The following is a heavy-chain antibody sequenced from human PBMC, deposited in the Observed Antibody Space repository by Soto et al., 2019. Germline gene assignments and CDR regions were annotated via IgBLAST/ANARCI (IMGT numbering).Heavy chain of an antibody. CDR2: ISAYNGNT. J-gene: IGHJ4*02. CDR3: ARDLSWLDFDY. V-gene: IGHV1-18*01. D-gene: IGHD3-22*01. Sequence: GAPVEVSCKASGGTFSSYTISWVRQAPGQGLEWMGWISAYNGNTNYAQKLQGRVTMTTDTSTSTAYMELRSLRSDDTAVYYCARDLSWLDFDYWGQGTLVTVSS. CDR1: GGTFSSYT.